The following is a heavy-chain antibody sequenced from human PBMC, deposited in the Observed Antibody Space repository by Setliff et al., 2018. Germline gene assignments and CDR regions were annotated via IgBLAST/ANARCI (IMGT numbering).Heavy chain of an antibody. CDR1: GDTFNTYT. Sequence: ASVKVSCKASGDTFNTYTLSWVRQAPGQGLEWMGGIIPLLETVKYAQKFQGRLTITADKSTSTGYLELRSLTSDDTAVYYCSRLVRYCTTTSCQGASGAELWGQGTLVTVSS. CDR2: IIPLLETV. CDR3: SRLVRYCTTTSCQGASGAEL. D-gene: IGHD2-2*01. J-gene: IGHJ4*02. V-gene: IGHV1-69*06.